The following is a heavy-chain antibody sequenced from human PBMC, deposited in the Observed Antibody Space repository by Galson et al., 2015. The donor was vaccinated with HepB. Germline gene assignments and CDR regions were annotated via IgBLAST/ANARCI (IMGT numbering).Heavy chain of an antibody. J-gene: IGHJ4*02. D-gene: IGHD3-3*01. CDR2: IYYSGST. CDR3: ARMGYPKSRPTYYDFWSGYFDY. Sequence: TLSLTCTVSGGSISSGGYYWSWIRQHPGKGLEWIGYIYYSGSTYYNPSLKSRVTISVDTSKNQFSLKLSSVTAADTAVYYCARMGYPKSRPTYYDFWSGYFDYWGQGTLVTVSS. CDR1: GGSISSGGYY. V-gene: IGHV4-31*03.